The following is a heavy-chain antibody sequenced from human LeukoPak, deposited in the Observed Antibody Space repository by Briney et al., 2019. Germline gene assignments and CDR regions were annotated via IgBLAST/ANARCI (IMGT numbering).Heavy chain of an antibody. D-gene: IGHD3/OR15-3a*01. CDR1: GLSVSDNY. J-gene: IGHJ4*02. CDR3: ARAWTGDY. Sequence: GGSLRLSCAASGLSVSDNYMTWVRQAPGKGLDWVSIIYPNGRTYYADSVKGRFTISRDNSKNTLNLQMNSLIVEDTAVYYCARAWTGDYWGQGTLVTVSS. V-gene: IGHV3-53*01. CDR2: IYPNGRT.